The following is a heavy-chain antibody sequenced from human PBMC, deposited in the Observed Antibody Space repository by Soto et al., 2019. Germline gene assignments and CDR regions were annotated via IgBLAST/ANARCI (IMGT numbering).Heavy chain of an antibody. V-gene: IGHV3-7*03. CDR1: GFTISGYW. D-gene: IGHD3-22*01. CDR3: ARALVVVTEYFDY. J-gene: IGHJ4*02. CDR2: IKQDGSEQ. Sequence: EVELVESGGGLVQPGGCLRLSCVASGFTISGYWMRWVRQAPGKGLEWVANIKQDGSEQHYVDSVKGRFTISKDYAKNSLFLQMNSLRAEDTAVYYCARALVVVTEYFDYWGQGILVTVSS.